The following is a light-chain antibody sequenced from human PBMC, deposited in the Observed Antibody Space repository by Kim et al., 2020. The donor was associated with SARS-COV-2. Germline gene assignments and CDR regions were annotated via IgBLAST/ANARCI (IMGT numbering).Light chain of an antibody. V-gene: IGLV1-47*01. CDR3: AAWDDSLSGV. J-gene: IGLJ3*02. Sequence: PGQRVTNSCSGSSSNNRKKYVYWYQQFTGTAPKSLIYRKNQRRSGVPDRFSGSKSGTSASLAINGLRSEDEADHYCAAWDDSLSGVFGGGTKLTVL. CDR1: SSNNRKKY. CDR2: RKN.